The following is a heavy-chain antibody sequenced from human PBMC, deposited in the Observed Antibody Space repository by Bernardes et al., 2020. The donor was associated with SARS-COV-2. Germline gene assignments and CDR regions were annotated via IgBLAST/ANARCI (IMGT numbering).Heavy chain of an antibody. D-gene: IGHD5-18*01. CDR2: SYYSWST. J-gene: IGHJ4*02. Sequence: SETLSLTCTVSGGSISSSNYYWGWIRQPPGKGLDWSGSSYYSWSTYFNPALKSRVTVSVDTSKNQFSLKVYSVTAADTAVYYCAKYEYSQFYFDYWGQGTLVTVSS. CDR1: GGSISSSNYY. CDR3: AKYEYSQFYFDY. V-gene: IGHV4-39*01.